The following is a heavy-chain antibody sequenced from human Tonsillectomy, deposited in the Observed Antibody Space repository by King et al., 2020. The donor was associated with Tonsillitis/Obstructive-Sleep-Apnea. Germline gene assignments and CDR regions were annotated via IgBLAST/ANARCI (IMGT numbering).Heavy chain of an antibody. J-gene: IGHJ5*02. V-gene: IGHV1-46*01. CDR1: GDTFTSYY. CDR3: ARYHPYDYGGGWWFDP. D-gene: IGHD4-23*01. CDR2: INPSGGST. Sequence: QLVQSGAEVKKPGASVKVSCKASGDTFTSYYMHWVRQAPGQGLEWMGIINPSGGSTSYAQKFQGRVTMTRETSTSTGNMELSSLRTEDTAVDYWARYHPYDYGGGWWFDPWGQGTLVTVSS.